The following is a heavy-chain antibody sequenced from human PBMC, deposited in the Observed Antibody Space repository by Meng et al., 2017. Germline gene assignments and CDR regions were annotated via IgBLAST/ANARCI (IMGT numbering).Heavy chain of an antibody. CDR1: GFTVSSNY. D-gene: IGHD5-18*01. J-gene: IGHJ4*02. CDR3: VLDTAIGGTDY. CDR2: IYSGGST. V-gene: IGHV3-53*01. Sequence: GESLKISCAASGFTVSSNYMGWVRQAPGKGLEWVSVIYSGGSTYYADSVKGRFTISRDNSKNTLYLQMSSLRAEDTAVYYCVLDTAIGGTDYWGQGTLVTVSS.